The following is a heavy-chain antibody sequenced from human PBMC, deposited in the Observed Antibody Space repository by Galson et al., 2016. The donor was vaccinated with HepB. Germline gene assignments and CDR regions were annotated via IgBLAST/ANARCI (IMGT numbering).Heavy chain of an antibody. V-gene: IGHV3-7*01. CDR2: IKKDGSEK. Sequence: SLRLSCAASGFTFNTYWMTWVRQAPGKGLEWVANIKKDGSEKSYVDSVKGRFTVSRDNAKNCLYLQMNSLRAEDTAVYYCAALDHGEDVWGQGTTVAVSS. D-gene: IGHD1-1*01. J-gene: IGHJ6*02. CDR1: GFTFNTYW. CDR3: AALDHGEDV.